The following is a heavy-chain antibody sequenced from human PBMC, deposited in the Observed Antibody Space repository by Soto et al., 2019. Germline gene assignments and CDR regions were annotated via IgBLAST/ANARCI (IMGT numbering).Heavy chain of an antibody. Sequence: TSETLSLTCTVSGGSISSGGYYWSWIRQHPGKGLEWIGYIYYSGSTYYNPSLKSRVTISVDTSKNQFSLKLSSVTAADTAVYYCARHHYYDSSGYSPFDYWGQGTLVTVSS. D-gene: IGHD3-22*01. CDR3: ARHHYYDSSGYSPFDY. J-gene: IGHJ4*02. CDR2: IYYSGST. V-gene: IGHV4-31*03. CDR1: GGSISSGGYY.